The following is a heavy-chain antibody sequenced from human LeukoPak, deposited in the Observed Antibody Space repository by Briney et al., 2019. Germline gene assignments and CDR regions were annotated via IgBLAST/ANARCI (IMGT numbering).Heavy chain of an antibody. D-gene: IGHD2-2*01. CDR3: ARDYCSSTSCHDVFDI. J-gene: IGHJ3*02. CDR1: GFTFSNHW. V-gene: IGHV3-7*01. Sequence: GGSLRLSCAASGFTFSNHWMSWVRQAPGRGLEWVANIKQDGSDKYYVDSVKGRFTISRDNAKNSLYLKMNSLRAEDTAMYYCARDYCSSTSCHDVFDIWGQGTMVTVSS. CDR2: IKQDGSDK.